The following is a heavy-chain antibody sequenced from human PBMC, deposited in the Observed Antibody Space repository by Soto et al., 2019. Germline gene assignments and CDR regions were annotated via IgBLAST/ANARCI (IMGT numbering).Heavy chain of an antibody. CDR1: GFTFRNYE. CDR3: ARSQPGNGFDY. J-gene: IGHJ4*02. Sequence: GGSLRLSCAASGFTFRNYEMHWVRQATGKGLEWVSAIGTAGDPYYPGSVKGRFTISRENAKNSLYLQMNSLRAGDTAVYYCARSQPGNGFDYWGQGTLVTVSS. V-gene: IGHV3-13*05. D-gene: IGHD7-27*01. CDR2: IGTAGDP.